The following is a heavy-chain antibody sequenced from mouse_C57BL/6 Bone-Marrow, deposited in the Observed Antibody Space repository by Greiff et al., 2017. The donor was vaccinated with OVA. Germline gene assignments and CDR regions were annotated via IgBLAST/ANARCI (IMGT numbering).Heavy chain of an antibody. V-gene: IGHV1-15*01. Sequence: VQLVESGAELVRPGASVTLSCKASGYTFTDYEMHWVKQTPVHGLEWIGAIDPETGGTAYNQKFKGKAILTADKSSSTAYMELRSLTSEDSAVYYCTKPRYYGSSYWYFDVWGTGTTVTVSS. J-gene: IGHJ1*03. CDR2: IDPETGGT. CDR1: GYTFTDYE. D-gene: IGHD1-1*01. CDR3: TKPRYYGSSYWYFDV.